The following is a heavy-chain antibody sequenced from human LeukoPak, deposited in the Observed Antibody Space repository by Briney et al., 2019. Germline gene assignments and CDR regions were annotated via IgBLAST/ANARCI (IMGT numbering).Heavy chain of an antibody. V-gene: IGHV3-23*01. Sequence: GGSLRLSCAASGFTFSDHGMNWVRQAPGKGLEWVSGISPSGDITYYADSVKGRFTISRDNSKNTLYLEVISLTAEDTAVYYCAKDDAWLRFGEWSQGTLVTVSS. D-gene: IGHD3-10*01. CDR3: AKDDAWLRFGE. CDR2: ISPSGDIT. CDR1: GFTFSDHG. J-gene: IGHJ4*02.